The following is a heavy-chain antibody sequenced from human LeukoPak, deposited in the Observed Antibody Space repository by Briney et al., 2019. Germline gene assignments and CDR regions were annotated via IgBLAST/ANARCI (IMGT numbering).Heavy chain of an antibody. CDR2: IYYSGSA. D-gene: IGHD1-26*01. Sequence: SETLSLTCTVSGGSISDYSWSWIRQPPGKGLEWIWNIYYSGSANHNPSLKSRVTISRDTSKNQFSLKLTSVTTADTAVYYCARDLDIVGTLEPTDLFDYWGQGTLVTVSS. CDR1: GGSISDYS. J-gene: IGHJ4*02. CDR3: ARDLDIVGTLEPTDLFDY. V-gene: IGHV4-59*01.